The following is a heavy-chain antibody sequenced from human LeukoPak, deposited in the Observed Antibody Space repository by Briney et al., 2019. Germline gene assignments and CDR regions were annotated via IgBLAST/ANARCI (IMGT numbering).Heavy chain of an antibody. Sequence: GGSLRLSCAASGFTFSSYSMNWVRQAPGKGLEWVSFISSSSSYIYYADSVKGRFTISRDNAKNSLYLQMNSLRAEDTAVYYCARGVVVVVAAGMDVWGEGTTVTVSS. CDR3: ARGVVVVVAAGMDV. CDR1: GFTFSSYS. V-gene: IGHV3-21*01. CDR2: ISSSSSYI. D-gene: IGHD2-15*01. J-gene: IGHJ6*03.